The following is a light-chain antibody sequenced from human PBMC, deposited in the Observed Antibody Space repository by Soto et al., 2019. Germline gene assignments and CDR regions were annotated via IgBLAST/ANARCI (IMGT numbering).Light chain of an antibody. Sequence: EIVLTQSPATLSLSPGERATLSCRASQSVSSYLAWYQQKPGHAPRLLIYDASNRATGIPARFSGSGSGTDFTVTISSLEPEDFAVYYCQQRSNWPPGYTFGQGTKLEIK. CDR3: QQRSNWPPGYT. CDR1: QSVSSY. V-gene: IGKV3-11*01. CDR2: DAS. J-gene: IGKJ2*01.